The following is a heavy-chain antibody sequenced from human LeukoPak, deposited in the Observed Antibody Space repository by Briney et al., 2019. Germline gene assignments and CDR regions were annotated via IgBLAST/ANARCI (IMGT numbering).Heavy chain of an antibody. CDR3: ARGYCSGGSCYSD. V-gene: IGHV3-23*01. J-gene: IGHJ4*02. CDR2: ISGSGGST. D-gene: IGHD2-15*01. CDR1: GLTFSSYA. Sequence: PGGSLRLSCAASGLTFSSYAMSWVRQAPGKGLEWVSAISGSGGSTYYADSVKGRFTISRDNSKNTLYLQMNSLRAEDTAVYYCARGYCSGGSCYSDWGQGTLVTVSS.